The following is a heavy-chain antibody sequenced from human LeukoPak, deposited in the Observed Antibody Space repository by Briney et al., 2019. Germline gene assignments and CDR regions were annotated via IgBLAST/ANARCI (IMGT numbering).Heavy chain of an antibody. V-gene: IGHV4-39*01. D-gene: IGHD1-26*01. Sequence: SETLSLTCAVSGASVSGSNYYWGWIRQPPGKGLEWIGNIYSSGGTYYNASLQSRVTISIDTSKNQFSLRLNSVTAADTAMYYCAKSGGYGLIDYWGQGTRVTVSS. J-gene: IGHJ4*02. CDR2: IYSSGGT. CDR1: GASVSGSNYY. CDR3: AKSGGYGLIDY.